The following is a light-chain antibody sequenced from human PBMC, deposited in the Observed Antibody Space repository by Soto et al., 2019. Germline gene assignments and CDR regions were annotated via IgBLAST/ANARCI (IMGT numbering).Light chain of an antibody. CDR2: EGS. CDR1: SRYVGSYNL. Sequence: QSVLAQPASVSGSPGPSITISCTGTSRYVGSYNLVSWYQQHPGKAPKLMIYEGSKRPSGVSNRFSGSKSGNTASLTISGLQAEDEADYYCCSYAGSRYYVFGTGTKVTVL. CDR3: CSYAGSRYYV. V-gene: IGLV2-23*01. J-gene: IGLJ1*01.